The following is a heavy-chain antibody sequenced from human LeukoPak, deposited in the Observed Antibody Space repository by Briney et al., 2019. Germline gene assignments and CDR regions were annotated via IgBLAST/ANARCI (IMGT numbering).Heavy chain of an antibody. CDR1: GFSFSSYP. CDR3: ARDRNIAAADYYFDY. D-gene: IGHD6-13*01. Sequence: GGSLRLSCAASGFSFSSYPMHWVRQAPGKGLEWVAVISDDGRDKHYADSVKGRFTISRDNSKNTQYLQMSSLRAEDTAVYYCARDRNIAAADYYFDYWGQGTLVTVSS. CDR2: ISDDGRDK. V-gene: IGHV3-30*04. J-gene: IGHJ4*02.